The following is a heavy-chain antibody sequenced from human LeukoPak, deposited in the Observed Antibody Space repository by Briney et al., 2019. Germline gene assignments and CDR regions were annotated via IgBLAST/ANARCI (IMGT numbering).Heavy chain of an antibody. V-gene: IGHV3-33*01. CDR3: ARDKYSSSSYYFDY. CDR2: IWYDGSNK. D-gene: IGHD6-6*01. J-gene: IGHJ4*02. Sequence: GGSLRVSCAASGFTFSSYGMHWVRQAPGKGLEWVAVIWYDGSNKYYADSVKGRFTISRDNSKNTLYPQMNSLRAEDTAVYYCARDKYSSSSYYFDYWGQGTLVTVSS. CDR1: GFTFSSYG.